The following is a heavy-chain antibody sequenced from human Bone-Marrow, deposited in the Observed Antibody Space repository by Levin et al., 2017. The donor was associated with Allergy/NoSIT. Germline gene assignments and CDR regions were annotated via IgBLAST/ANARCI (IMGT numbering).Heavy chain of an antibody. J-gene: IGHJ4*02. CDR1: GFNFGDHA. Sequence: GGSLRLSCAASGFNFGDHAMHWVRQGPGKGLQWVSGISWNGAIIGYADSLKGRFTISRDNAKNSLYLEIYSLRPEDTAFYYCGKDVSHYDTSGYIDYWGQGTLVTVAS. V-gene: IGHV3-9*01. D-gene: IGHD3-22*01. CDR2: ISWNGAII. CDR3: GKDVSHYDTSGYIDY.